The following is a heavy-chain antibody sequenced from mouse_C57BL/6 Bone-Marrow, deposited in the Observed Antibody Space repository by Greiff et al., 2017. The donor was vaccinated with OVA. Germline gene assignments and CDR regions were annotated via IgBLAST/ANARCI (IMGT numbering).Heavy chain of an antibody. J-gene: IGHJ3*01. V-gene: IGHV1-54*01. CDR3: ARGGTARFAY. CDR2: INPGSGGT. D-gene: IGHD3-3*01. Sequence: VQLQQSGAELVRPGTSVKVSCKASGYAFTNYLIEWVKQRPGQGLEWIGVINPGSGGTNYNEKFKGKATLTADKSSSTAYMQLRSLTSEDSAVYFCARGGTARFAYWGKGTLVTVSA. CDR1: GYAFTNYL.